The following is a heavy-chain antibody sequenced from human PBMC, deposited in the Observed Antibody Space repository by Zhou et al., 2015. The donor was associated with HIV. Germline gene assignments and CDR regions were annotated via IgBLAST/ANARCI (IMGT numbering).Heavy chain of an antibody. CDR1: GGSLATYA. V-gene: IGHV1-69*01. J-gene: IGHJ6*02. CDR3: ARVGYCSTTGCNTGGLDV. Sequence: QMQLVQSGAEVKKPGSSVKVACKASGGSLATYAINWVRQAPGQGLEWMGGILPVFGKTDHAQKLQGRVTFTADASTSTAYLELSSLRSEDTAVYYCARVGYCSTTGCNTGGLDVWGQGTTVTVSS. D-gene: IGHD2-2*02. CDR2: ILPVFGKT.